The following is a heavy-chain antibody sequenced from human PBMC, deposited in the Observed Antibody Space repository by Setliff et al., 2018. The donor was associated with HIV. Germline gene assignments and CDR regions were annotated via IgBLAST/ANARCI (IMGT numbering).Heavy chain of an antibody. CDR1: GYTFTSYG. CDR3: SRSGPQTTWYFDRSGYSHNY. Sequence: ASVKVSCKASGYTFTSYGISWVRQAPGQGLEWMGWISAYNGNTIYAQKVQGRVTMTTDTSTSTAYMELRSLRSDDTAVYYCSRSGPQTTWYFDRSGYSHNYWGQGTLVTVSS. D-gene: IGHD3-22*01. J-gene: IGHJ4*02. V-gene: IGHV1-18*01. CDR2: ISAYNGNT.